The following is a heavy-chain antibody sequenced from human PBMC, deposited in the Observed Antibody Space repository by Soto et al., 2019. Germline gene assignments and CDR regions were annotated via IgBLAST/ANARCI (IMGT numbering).Heavy chain of an antibody. CDR3: ARDFKECQYYYYCMDV. Sequence: EVQLVESGGCLVKPGGSLRLSCVVSGFTFSSYSMNWVRQAPGKGLEWVSAISSDSNYTYYADSVKGRFTISRDNAKNSEYLQMNSLRAEDTALYYCARDFKECQYYYYCMDVWGKGTTVTVSS. D-gene: IGHD3-3*01. J-gene: IGHJ6*03. CDR1: GFTFSSYS. CDR2: ISSDSNYT. V-gene: IGHV3-21*06.